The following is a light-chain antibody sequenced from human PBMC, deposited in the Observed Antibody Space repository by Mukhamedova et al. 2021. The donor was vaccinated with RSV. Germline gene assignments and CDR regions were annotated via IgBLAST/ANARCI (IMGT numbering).Light chain of an antibody. V-gene: IGKV1-33*01. Sequence: WYQRRVHGKAPKLLIYDASNLETGVPSRFSGSGSGTDFTLTISRLEPEDFAVYYCQQYGSSPQSFGQGTKLEIK. J-gene: IGKJ2*03. CDR3: QQYGSSPQS. CDR2: DAS.